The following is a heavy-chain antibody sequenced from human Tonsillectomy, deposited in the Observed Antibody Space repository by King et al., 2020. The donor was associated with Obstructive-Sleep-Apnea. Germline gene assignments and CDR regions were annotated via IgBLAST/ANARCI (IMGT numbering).Heavy chain of an antibody. D-gene: IGHD6-13*01. CDR1: GGSISSGNW. Sequence: VQLQESGPGLVKPSGTLSLTCAVSGGSISSGNWWTWVRQPPGKGLEWIGEIYHSGSTNYNPSLKSRVAISVDRSKNRFSLKLSSVTAADTAVYYFARSPTLEAAGMALGYWGQGTLVTVSS. CDR3: ARSPTLEAAGMALGY. J-gene: IGHJ4*02. V-gene: IGHV4-4*02. CDR2: IYHSGST.